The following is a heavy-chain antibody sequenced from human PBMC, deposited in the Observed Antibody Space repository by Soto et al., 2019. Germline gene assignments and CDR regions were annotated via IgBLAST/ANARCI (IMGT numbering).Heavy chain of an antibody. CDR2: INPNSGGT. J-gene: IGHJ4*02. CDR3: ARAPPYYYGSGSYLFDY. Sequence: ASVKVSCKASGYTFTGYYMHWVRQAPGQGLEWMGWINPNSGGTNYAQKFQGWVTMTRDTSISTAYMELSRLRSDDTAVYYCARAPPYYYGSGSYLFDYWGQGTLVTVS. D-gene: IGHD3-10*01. V-gene: IGHV1-2*04. CDR1: GYTFTGYY.